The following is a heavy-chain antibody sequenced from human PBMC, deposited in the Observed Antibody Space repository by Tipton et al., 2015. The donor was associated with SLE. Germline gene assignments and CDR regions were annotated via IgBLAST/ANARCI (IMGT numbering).Heavy chain of an antibody. CDR2: IYPGDSDT. CDR3: ARRGADFWNDY. CDR1: YW. J-gene: IGHJ4*02. V-gene: IGHV5-51*01. D-gene: IGHD3-3*01. Sequence: YWIGWVRQMPGKGLEWMGIIYPGDSDTRYSPSFQGQVTISADKSISTAYLQWSSLKASDTAMYYCARRGADFWNDYWGQGTLVTVSS.